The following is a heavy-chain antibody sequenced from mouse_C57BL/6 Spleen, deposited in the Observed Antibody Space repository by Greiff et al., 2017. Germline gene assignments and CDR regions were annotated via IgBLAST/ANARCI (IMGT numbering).Heavy chain of an antibody. V-gene: IGHV3-6*01. CDR1: GYSITSDYS. J-gene: IGHJ2*01. Sequence: ESGPGLVKPSQSLSLTCSVTGYSITSDYSWNWIRQLPGNNLAWMGYISYDGSHNYKPSRKNRISITRDTSKKQFFLKLNSVTTEDTTTYDCARGGLYYCSSYYDFDYWGQGTTLSVSS. D-gene: IGHD1-1*01. CDR2: ISYDGSH. CDR3: ARGGLYYCSSYYDFDY.